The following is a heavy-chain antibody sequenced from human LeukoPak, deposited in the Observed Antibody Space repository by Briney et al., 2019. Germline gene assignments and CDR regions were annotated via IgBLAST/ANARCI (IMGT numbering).Heavy chain of an antibody. CDR1: GFIFSSYA. V-gene: IGHV3-23*01. CDR3: AKMRGQYYHSYYMDA. J-gene: IGHJ6*03. CDR2: GGSGGST. Sequence: GGSLRLSCAASGFIFSSYAMSWVRQAPGKGLEWVSYGGSGGSTYYADSVKGRFTVSRDNSKSTLYLQMNSLTAEDTAVYYCAKMRGQYYHSYYMDAWGKGTTVTVPS.